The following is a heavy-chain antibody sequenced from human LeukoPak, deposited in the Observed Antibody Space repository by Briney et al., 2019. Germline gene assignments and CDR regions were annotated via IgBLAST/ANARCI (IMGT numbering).Heavy chain of an antibody. J-gene: IGHJ6*02. CDR1: AGSISSYY. CDR2: IYYSGST. CDR3: ARHSSYALRHSGYYYRMDV. V-gene: IGHV4-59*08. Sequence: SETLSLTCTASAGSISSYYWSWIRQPPGKGLEWIGYIYYSGSTNCNPSLKSRVTISVDTSKNQFSLKLSSVTAADTAVYFCARHSSYALRHSGYYYRMDVWGQGTTVTVSS. D-gene: IGHD2-8*01.